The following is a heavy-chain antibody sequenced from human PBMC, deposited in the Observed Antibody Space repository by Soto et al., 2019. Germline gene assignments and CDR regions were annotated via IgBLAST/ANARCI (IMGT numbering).Heavy chain of an antibody. V-gene: IGHV4-34*01. J-gene: IGHJ4*02. Sequence: PSLVLSLTCVIYRVNVRRNHSGWIRQPPGKGVGWIGEISHSGSTNYSPSLKSRVTISVDTSKNQFSLKLSSVTAADTAVYCCARAPVTAMVLWGQGTLVTVS. CDR1: RVNVRRNH. CDR3: ARAPVTAMVL. CDR2: ISHSGST. D-gene: IGHD5-18*01.